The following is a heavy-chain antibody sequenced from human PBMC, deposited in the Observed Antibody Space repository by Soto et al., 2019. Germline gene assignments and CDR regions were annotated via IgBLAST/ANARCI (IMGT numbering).Heavy chain of an antibody. CDR2: IYWNDDK. CDR3: AHRRRGVGDWSNGVCYSAVYYADY. V-gene: IGHV2-5*01. J-gene: IGHJ4*01. Sequence: QVTLTESGPTLVKPTQTLTLTCTFSGFSLSTSEVGVGWSRQHPGKALEWLALIYWNDDKRYSPSRKSKLTIAKDTSKIQRVLTMTNMDDVDTATYYCAHRRRGVGDWSNGVCYSAVYYADYWGHGTLLTVSS. CDR1: GFSLSTSEVG. D-gene: IGHD2-8*01.